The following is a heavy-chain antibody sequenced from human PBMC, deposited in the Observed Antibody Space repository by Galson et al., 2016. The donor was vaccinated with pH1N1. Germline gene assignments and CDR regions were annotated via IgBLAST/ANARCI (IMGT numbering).Heavy chain of an antibody. J-gene: IGHJ3*02. CDR1: GYNFASSW. V-gene: IGHV5-51*01. D-gene: IGHD4-17*01. CDR2: IYLGGSLV. CDR3: ARQNDYGDYRGDAFDI. Sequence: AEVKKPGESLKISCKGSGYNFASSWIGWVRQMPGKGLEWMGIIYLGGSLVRYSPSFQGQVTISADKSINIVYLQWSSLKASDTAIYYCARQNDYGDYRGDAFDIWGQGTMVTVSS.